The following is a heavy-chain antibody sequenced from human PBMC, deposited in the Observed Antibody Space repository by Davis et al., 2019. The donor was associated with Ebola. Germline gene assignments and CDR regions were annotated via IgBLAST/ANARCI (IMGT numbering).Heavy chain of an antibody. V-gene: IGHV6-1*01. CDR3: GRGWLRSGLDV. D-gene: IGHD5-12*01. CDR2: TYYSSKWYK. J-gene: IGHJ6*04. CDR1: GDSVSSNSGA. Sequence: HSQTPSLTRAISGDSVSSNSGAWNWIRQSPSRGLEWLGRTYYSSKWYKDYAVSVKSRITINLDTSKNQFSRQLNSVTPEDTAVYYCGRGWLRSGLDVWGKGAAVTVSS.